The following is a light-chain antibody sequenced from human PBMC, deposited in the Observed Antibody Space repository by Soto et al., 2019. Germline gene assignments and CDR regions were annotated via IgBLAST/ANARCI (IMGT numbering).Light chain of an antibody. V-gene: IGLV2-14*01. CDR2: TVS. CDR3: SSFKTDSTYV. Sequence: QSALTQPASVSGSPGQSITISCTGTSSDVGANIFVSWYQQHPGKVSKLMIYTVSSRPSGVSQRFSGPKSGNTASLTISGLQAEDEADYYCSSFKTDSTYVSGTGTKVTVL. CDR1: SSDVGANIF. J-gene: IGLJ1*01.